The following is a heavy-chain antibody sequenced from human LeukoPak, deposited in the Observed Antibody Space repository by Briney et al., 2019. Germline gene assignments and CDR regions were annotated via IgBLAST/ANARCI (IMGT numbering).Heavy chain of an antibody. Sequence: PSETLSLTCTVSGGSINSSSNQWGWIRQPPGKGLEWIGSISYSGNTYYKLSLKSRVTVSVDTSKKQFSLKLSSVTAADTAVYFCARIPIVIVPAYFDSWGQGTLVTVSS. CDR1: GGSINSSSNQ. V-gene: IGHV4-39*01. CDR2: ISYSGNT. CDR3: ARIPIVIVPAYFDS. D-gene: IGHD2-2*01. J-gene: IGHJ4*02.